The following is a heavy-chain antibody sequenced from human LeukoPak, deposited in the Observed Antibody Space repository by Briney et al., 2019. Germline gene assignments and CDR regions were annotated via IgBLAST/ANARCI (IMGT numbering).Heavy chain of an antibody. CDR3: AKHCDSSSIRPIDY. CDR1: GFTFSSYA. Sequence: GGSLRLSCAASGFTFSSYAMSWVRQAPGKGLVWVSAISGTVGSTYYADSVKGRFTISRDNSKNTLYLQMNSLRAEDTAVYYCAKHCDSSSIRPIDYWGQGTLVTVSS. CDR2: ISGTVGST. J-gene: IGHJ4*02. D-gene: IGHD6-6*01. V-gene: IGHV3-23*01.